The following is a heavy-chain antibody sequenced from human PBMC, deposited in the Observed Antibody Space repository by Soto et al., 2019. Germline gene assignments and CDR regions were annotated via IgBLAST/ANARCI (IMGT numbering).Heavy chain of an antibody. V-gene: IGHV1-3*04. D-gene: IGHD3-10*01. Sequence: QGQLVQSGAAVKKPGASVKVSCKTSGYIFTTYAMHWVRQAPGQSLEWMGWINTGNGNPRYSQKFQGRVTITRDTSANTVYMELSSLRSEDTAVYYCARDAYYGSKSPFDYWGQGTLVTVSS. CDR2: INTGNGNP. CDR1: GYIFTTYA. CDR3: ARDAYYGSKSPFDY. J-gene: IGHJ4*02.